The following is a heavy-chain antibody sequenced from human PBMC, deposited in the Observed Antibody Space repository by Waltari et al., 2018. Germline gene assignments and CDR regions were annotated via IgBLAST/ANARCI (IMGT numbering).Heavy chain of an antibody. CDR3: ALGDGANWNYELSWFDP. J-gene: IGHJ5*02. CDR1: GYTLTELS. V-gene: IGHV1-2*06. CDR2: INPNSGGT. Sequence: QVQLVQSGAEVKKPGASVKVSCKVSGYTLTELSMHWVRQAPGQGLEWMGRINPNSGGTNYAQKFQGRVTMTRDTSISTAYMELSRLRSDDTAVYYCALGDGANWNYELSWFDPWGQGTLVTVSS. D-gene: IGHD1-7*01.